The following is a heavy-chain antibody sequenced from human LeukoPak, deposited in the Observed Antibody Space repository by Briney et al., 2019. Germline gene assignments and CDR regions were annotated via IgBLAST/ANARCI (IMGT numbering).Heavy chain of an antibody. D-gene: IGHD3-22*01. CDR1: GFTFSSYA. Sequence: GGSLRLSCAASGFTFSSYAMYWVRQAPVKGLEWVSAISGSGGSTYYADSVKGRFTISRDNSKNTLYLQMNSLRAEDTAVYYCAKDINYYDSSGYQRDYWGQGTLVTVSS. CDR2: ISGSGGST. V-gene: IGHV3-23*01. J-gene: IGHJ4*02. CDR3: AKDINYYDSSGYQRDY.